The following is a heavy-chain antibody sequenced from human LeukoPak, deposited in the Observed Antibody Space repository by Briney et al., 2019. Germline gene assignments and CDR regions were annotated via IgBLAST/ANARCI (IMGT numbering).Heavy chain of an antibody. V-gene: IGHV4-59*01. D-gene: IGHD3-22*01. CDR1: GGSISSYY. J-gene: IGHJ3*02. Sequence: PSETLSLTRTVSGGSISSYYWSWIRQPPGKGLEWIGYIYYSGSTNYNPSLKSRVTISVDTSKNQFSLKLSSVTAADTAVYYCARDWGSYYYDSSGYYRGFDTWGQGTMVTVSS. CDR2: IYYSGST. CDR3: ARDWGSYYYDSSGYYRGFDT.